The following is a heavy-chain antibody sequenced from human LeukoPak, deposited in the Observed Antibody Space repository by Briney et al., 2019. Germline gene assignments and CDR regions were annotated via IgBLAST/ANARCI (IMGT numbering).Heavy chain of an antibody. Sequence: PSATLSLTCTVSGGSISSYYWSWIRQPPGKGLEWVGYINYSGSTNYNPSLKSRVTISVDTSKNQFSLKLSSVTAADTAVYYCARDRGCSGGSCYYYWFDPWGQGTLVTVSS. V-gene: IGHV4-59*01. D-gene: IGHD2-15*01. J-gene: IGHJ5*02. CDR3: ARDRGCSGGSCYYYWFDP. CDR2: INYSGST. CDR1: GGSISSYY.